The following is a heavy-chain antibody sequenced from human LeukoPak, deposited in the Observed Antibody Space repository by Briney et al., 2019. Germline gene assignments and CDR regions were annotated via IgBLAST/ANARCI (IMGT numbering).Heavy chain of an antibody. J-gene: IGHJ6*02. Sequence: GGSLRLSCAASRFTFSSCAMSWVRQAPGKGLEWVSTISDSGGNTFYADSVKGRFTISRDNSKNTLYLQMNSLRAEDTAVYYCAKLGYCSRTNCYYYYDYGIAVGPQGPTVTVSS. D-gene: IGHD2-2*01. CDR3: AKLGYCSRTNCYYYYDYGIAV. CDR2: ISDSGGNT. V-gene: IGHV3-23*01. CDR1: RFTFSSCA.